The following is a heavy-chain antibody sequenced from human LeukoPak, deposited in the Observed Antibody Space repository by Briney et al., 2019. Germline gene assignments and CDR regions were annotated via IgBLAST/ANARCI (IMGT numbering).Heavy chain of an antibody. CDR1: GYTFTSYG. J-gene: IGHJ5*02. V-gene: IGHV1-18*01. CDR2: INTYSGNT. CDR3: ARGAAGASAENWLDP. Sequence: ASVTVSCKASGYTFTSYGINWVRQAPGQGLEWMGWINTYSGNTNYTQKFQGRVTMTTDPSTSTAYMELRSLRSDDTAVYYCARGAAGASAENWLDPWGQGTLVTVSS. D-gene: IGHD6-13*01.